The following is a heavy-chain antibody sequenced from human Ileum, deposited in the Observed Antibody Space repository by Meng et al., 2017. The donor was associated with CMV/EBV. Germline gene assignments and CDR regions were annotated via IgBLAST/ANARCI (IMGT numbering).Heavy chain of an antibody. V-gene: IGHV3-33*03. Sequence: SCAASGFIFSSYGMHWVRQAPGKGLEWVAVIWYNGNNKDYADSVKGRFTVSRDNSKNTVYLQMDSLRDEDTGVYYCVKDSAKFYEVIYTGMDVWGQGTKVTVSS. J-gene: IGHJ6*02. D-gene: IGHD2-21*01. CDR2: IWYNGNNK. CDR3: VKDSAKFYEVIYTGMDV. CDR1: GFIFSSYG.